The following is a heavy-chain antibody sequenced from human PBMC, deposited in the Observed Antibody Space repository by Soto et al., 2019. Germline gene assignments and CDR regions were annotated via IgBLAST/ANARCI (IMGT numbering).Heavy chain of an antibody. V-gene: IGHV1-24*01. CDR3: GIPGAPGHLDY. J-gene: IGHJ4*02. Sequence: DSGKVCFKVCGYRFSEISMHLVRQTPEKGLEWMGSFDGEDGQTMYAQKFHGRVTMTEDTSADTAYMELSSLRSDDTAVYYCGIPGAPGHLDYWGQGSRVTVSS. D-gene: IGHD3-10*01. CDR2: FDGEDGQT. CDR1: GYRFSEIS.